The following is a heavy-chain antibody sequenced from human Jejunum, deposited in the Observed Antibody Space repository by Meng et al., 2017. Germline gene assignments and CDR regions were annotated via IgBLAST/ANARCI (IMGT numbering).Heavy chain of an antibody. V-gene: IGHV1-2*02. Sequence: ASVMVSCKASGYSFTDYYIHWVRQAPGQGREWMGWINPTSGGTNYAQKFYGRVRMTTDKSINTGYMELNSLRSDDTAVYYCARAPTSYNRQWSDSWGQGSLVTVSS. D-gene: IGHD2-2*01. CDR3: ARAPTSYNRQWSDS. CDR1: GYSFTDYY. CDR2: INPTSGGT. J-gene: IGHJ4*02.